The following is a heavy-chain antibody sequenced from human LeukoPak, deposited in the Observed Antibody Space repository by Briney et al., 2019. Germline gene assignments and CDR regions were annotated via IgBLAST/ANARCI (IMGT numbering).Heavy chain of an antibody. CDR2: ISSSSSTT. D-gene: IGHD6-13*01. Sequence: PGGSLRLSCAASGFTFSSYSMNWVRQAPGKGLEWVSYISSSSSTTYYADSVKGRFTISRDNAKNSLYLQMNSLRAEDTAVYYCVTHSGQLEAFDIWGQGTMVTVSS. J-gene: IGHJ3*02. CDR1: GFTFSSYS. CDR3: VTHSGQLEAFDI. V-gene: IGHV3-48*04.